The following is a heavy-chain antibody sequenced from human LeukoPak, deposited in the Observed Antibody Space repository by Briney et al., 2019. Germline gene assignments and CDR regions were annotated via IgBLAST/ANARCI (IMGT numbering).Heavy chain of an antibody. J-gene: IGHJ5*02. V-gene: IGHV5-51*01. D-gene: IGHD2-2*01. CDR1: GYSFTSYW. Sequence: GESLKISCKGSGYSFTSYWIGWVRQMPGKGLEWMGIIYPGDSDTRYSPSFQGQVTISADKSISTAYLQWSSLKASGTAMYYCARGGEVPAFRVSWFDPWGQGTLVTVSS. CDR3: ARGGEVPAFRVSWFDP. CDR2: IYPGDSDT.